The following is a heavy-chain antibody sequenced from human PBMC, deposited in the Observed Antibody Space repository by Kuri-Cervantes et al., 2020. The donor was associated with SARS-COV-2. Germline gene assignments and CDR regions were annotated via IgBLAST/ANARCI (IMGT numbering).Heavy chain of an antibody. CDR1: GFTFSNAW. CDR3: ARVAGEGPIYYYYMDV. Sequence: GGSLRLSCAASGFTFSNAWMNWVRQAPGKALQWVSSISGSGSYIYYADSMKGRFTVSRDSAKNSLYLQMNSLRGEDTAVYYCARVAGEGPIYYYYMDVWGKGTTVTVSS. CDR2: ISGSGSYI. D-gene: IGHD2-21*01. J-gene: IGHJ6*03. V-gene: IGHV3-21*01.